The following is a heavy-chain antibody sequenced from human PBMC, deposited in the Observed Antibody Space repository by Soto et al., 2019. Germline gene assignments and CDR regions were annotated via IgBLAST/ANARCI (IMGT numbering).Heavy chain of an antibody. D-gene: IGHD3-10*01. J-gene: IGHJ6*02. V-gene: IGHV3-23*01. CDR3: AKDLGSGSYITRNYYYHYGMDV. Sequence: PGGSLRLSCAASGFTFSSYAMSWVRQAPGKGLEWVSAISGSGGSTYYADSVKGRFTISRDNSKNTLYLQMNSLRAEDTAVYYCAKDLGSGSYITRNYYYHYGMDVWGQGTTVTVSS. CDR1: GFTFSSYA. CDR2: ISGSGGST.